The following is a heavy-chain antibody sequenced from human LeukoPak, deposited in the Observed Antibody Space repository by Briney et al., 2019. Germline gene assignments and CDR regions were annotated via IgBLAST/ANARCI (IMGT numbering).Heavy chain of an antibody. V-gene: IGHV4-39*01. CDR1: GGSIGSSSYY. D-gene: IGHD6-13*01. Sequence: PSETLSLTCTVSGGSIGSSSYYWGWIRQPPGKGLEWIGSIYYSGSTYYNPSLKSRVTISVDTSKNQFSLKLSSVTAADTAVYYCARGYSSSWYGSHFDYWGQGTLVTVSS. CDR3: ARGYSSSWYGSHFDY. CDR2: IYYSGST. J-gene: IGHJ4*02.